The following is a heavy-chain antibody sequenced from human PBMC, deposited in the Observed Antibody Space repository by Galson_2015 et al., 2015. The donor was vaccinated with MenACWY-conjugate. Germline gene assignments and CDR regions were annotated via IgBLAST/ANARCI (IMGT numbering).Heavy chain of an antibody. CDR3: AKDGWVGASPPTSY. CDR1: GFTFSSYA. J-gene: IGHJ4*02. Sequence: SLRLSCAASGFTFSSYAMSWVRQAPGKGLDWVSVISGSGGTTYYTDSVKGRFTISRDNSENTLYLQMNSPRAEDTAVYYCAKDGWVGASPPTSYWGQGALVTVSS. V-gene: IGHV3-23*01. D-gene: IGHD1-26*01. CDR2: ISGSGGTT.